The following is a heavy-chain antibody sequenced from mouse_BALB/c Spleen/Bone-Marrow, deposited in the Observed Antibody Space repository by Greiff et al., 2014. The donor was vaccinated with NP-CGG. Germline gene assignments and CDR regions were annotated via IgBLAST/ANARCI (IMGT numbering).Heavy chain of an antibody. D-gene: IGHD3-3*01. CDR2: IHLSDSES. Sequence: VQLQQSGPELVRPGASVKLSCKASGYSFTSYWMNWVKQRPGQGLEWIGMIHLSDSESWLNQKFKDKATLTVDKSSSTAYMQLSSPTSEDSAVYYCTRYDLTTRAFAYWGQGTLVTVSA. CDR3: TRYDLTTRAFAY. V-gene: IGHV1-61*01. CDR1: GYSFTSYW. J-gene: IGHJ3*01.